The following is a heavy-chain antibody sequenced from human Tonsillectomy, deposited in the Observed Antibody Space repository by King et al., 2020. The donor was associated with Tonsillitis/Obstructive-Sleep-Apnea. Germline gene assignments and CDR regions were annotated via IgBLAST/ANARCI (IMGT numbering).Heavy chain of an antibody. CDR2: IYYSGST. CDR1: GGSISSYY. Sequence: VQLQESGPGLVKPSETLSLTCTVSGGSISSYYWSWIRQPPGKGLEWIGYIYYSGSTNYNPSLKSRVTISVDTSKNQFSLKLSSVTAADTAVYYCARMWMTRFEYSSSFPYSYYGMDVWGQGTTVTVSS. CDR3: ARMWMTRFEYSSSFPYSYYGMDV. D-gene: IGHD6-6*01. J-gene: IGHJ6*02. V-gene: IGHV4-59*01.